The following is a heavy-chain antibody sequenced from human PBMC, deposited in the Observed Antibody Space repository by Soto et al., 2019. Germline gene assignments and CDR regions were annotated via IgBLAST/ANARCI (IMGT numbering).Heavy chain of an antibody. Sequence: SETLSLTCTVSGVSIHNSHSFWAWIRQPPGKGLQFIASVYHNGGAHYNSSLKSRVTISVDTANNQVSLRMRSLTAADTAFYYCGRVVEGATRHTDPDSWGQGILVTVSS. CDR2: VYHNGGA. D-gene: IGHD2-21*01. CDR3: GRVVEGATRHTDPDS. J-gene: IGHJ5*01. V-gene: IGHV4-39*01. CDR1: GVSIHNSHSF.